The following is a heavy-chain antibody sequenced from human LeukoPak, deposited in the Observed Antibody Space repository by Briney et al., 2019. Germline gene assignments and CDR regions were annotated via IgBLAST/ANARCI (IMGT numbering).Heavy chain of an antibody. CDR2: IFYSGGT. D-gene: IGHD3-3*01. V-gene: IGHV4-39*07. CDR3: ARGRSYDFCSGYVDY. CDR1: GVSISSSNSY. J-gene: IGHJ4*02. Sequence: SETLSLTCTVSGVSISSSNSYWGWIRQTPGKGLEWIGNIFYSGGTYYSPSLTSRVTISLDTSRNQFSLKLNSVTAADTAVYYCARGRSYDFCSGYVDYWGQGTLVTVSS.